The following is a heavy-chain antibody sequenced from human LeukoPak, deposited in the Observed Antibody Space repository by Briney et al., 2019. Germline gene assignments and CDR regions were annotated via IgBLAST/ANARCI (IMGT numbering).Heavy chain of an antibody. CDR2: ISTDGGST. V-gene: IGHV3-64D*06. CDR3: VKDLRVGGDY. D-gene: IGHD3-16*01. J-gene: IGHJ4*02. CDR1: GFTFSNYP. Sequence: PGGSLRLSCSASGFTFSNYPMYWVRQAPGKGLEYVSSISTDGGSTYYADSVKGRFTNSRDNSKNTLYLQMSSLRAEDTAVYYCVKDLRVGGDYWGQGTLVTVSS.